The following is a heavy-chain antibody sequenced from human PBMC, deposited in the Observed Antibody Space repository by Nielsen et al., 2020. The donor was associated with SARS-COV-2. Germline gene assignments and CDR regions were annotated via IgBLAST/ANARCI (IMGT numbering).Heavy chain of an antibody. J-gene: IGHJ4*02. D-gene: IGHD1-26*01. CDR1: GFTFSSYG. CDR2: ISYDGSNK. CDR3: AKLPSGSYDY. Sequence: GESLKISCAASGFTFSSYGMHWVRQAPGKGLEWVAVISYDGSNKYYADSVKGRFTISRDNSKNTLYLQMNSLRAEDTAVYYCAKLPSGSYDYWGQGTLVTVSS. V-gene: IGHV3-30*18.